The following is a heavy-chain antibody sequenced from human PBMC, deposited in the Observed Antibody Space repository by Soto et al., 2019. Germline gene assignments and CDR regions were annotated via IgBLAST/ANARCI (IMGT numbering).Heavy chain of an antibody. V-gene: IGHV3-30*18. CDR3: AKGSGYDY. D-gene: IGHD3-22*01. Sequence: GGSLRLSCAASGFTFSSYGMHWVRQAPGKGLEWVAVISYGGSNKYYAESVKGRFTISRDNSKKTLYLQMNSLRAEDTAVYYCAKGSGYDYWGQGTLVTVSS. CDR2: ISYGGSNK. CDR1: GFTFSSYG. J-gene: IGHJ4*02.